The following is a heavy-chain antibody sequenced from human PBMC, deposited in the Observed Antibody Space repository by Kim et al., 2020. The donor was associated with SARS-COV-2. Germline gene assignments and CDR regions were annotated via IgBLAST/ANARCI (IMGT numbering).Heavy chain of an antibody. J-gene: IGHJ4*02. D-gene: IGHD2-2*01. CDR1: GGSISSSSYY. Sequence: SETLSLTCTVSGGSISSSSYYWGWIRQPPGKGLEWIGSIYYSGSTYYNPSLKSRVTISVDTSKNQFSLKLSSVTAADTAVYYCARVSDIVVVPAEYYFDYWGQGTLVTVSS. CDR3: ARVSDIVVVPAEYYFDY. V-gene: IGHV4-39*01. CDR2: IYYSGST.